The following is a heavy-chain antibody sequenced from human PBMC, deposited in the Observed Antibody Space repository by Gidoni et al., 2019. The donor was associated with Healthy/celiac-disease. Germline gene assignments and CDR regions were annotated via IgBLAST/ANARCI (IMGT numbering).Heavy chain of an antibody. CDR3: ARVWGTSSEGYYFDY. V-gene: IGHV3-11*05. Sequence: QVQLVESGGGLVKPGGSLRLSCAASGFTLSDYYMSWIRQAPWKGLEWVSYISSSSSYTNYADSVKGRFTISRDNAKNSLYLQMISLRAEDTAVYYCARVWGTSSEGYYFDYWVQGTLVTVSA. D-gene: IGHD2-2*01. CDR2: ISSSSSYT. CDR1: GFTLSDYY. J-gene: IGHJ4*02.